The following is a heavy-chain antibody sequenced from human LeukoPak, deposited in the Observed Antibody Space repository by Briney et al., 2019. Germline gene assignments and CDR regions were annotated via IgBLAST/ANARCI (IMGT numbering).Heavy chain of an antibody. D-gene: IGHD5-24*01. Sequence: SETLSLTCAVSGVSISSGGYSWSWIRQPPGKGLEWIGYIYHSGSTYYNPSLKSRVTISVDRSKNQFSLKLSSVTAADTAVYYCARGATGPMDYYYYYGMDVWGQGTTVTVSS. CDR1: GVSISSGGYS. CDR3: ARGATGPMDYYYYYGMDV. V-gene: IGHV4-30-2*01. CDR2: IYHSGST. J-gene: IGHJ6*02.